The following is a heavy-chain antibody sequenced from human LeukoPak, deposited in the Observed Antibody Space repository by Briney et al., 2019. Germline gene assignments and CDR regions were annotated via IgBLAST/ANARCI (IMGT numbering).Heavy chain of an antibody. CDR2: IYSGCST. J-gene: IGHJ4*02. Sequence: GGSLRLSCAAPVLTVSSNYMSLVRQAPGKGLEWVSVIYSGCSTYYADSVKGRFTISRDNSKNTLYLQMNSLRAEDTAVYYCARDSGNYYFDYWGQGTLVTVSS. D-gene: IGHD4-23*01. CDR1: VLTVSSNY. CDR3: ARDSGNYYFDY. V-gene: IGHV3-66*02.